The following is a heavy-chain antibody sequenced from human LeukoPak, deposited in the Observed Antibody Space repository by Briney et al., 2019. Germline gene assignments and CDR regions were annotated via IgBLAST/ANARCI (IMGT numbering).Heavy chain of an antibody. CDR2: ISSSSSYI. V-gene: IGHV3-21*01. Sequence: GGSPRLSCAASGFTFSSYAMSWVRQAPGKGLEWVSSISSSSSYIYYADSVKGRLTISRDNAKNSLYLQMNSLRAEDTAVYYCARDPSDHDSWGQGTLVTVSS. CDR1: GFTFSSYA. CDR3: ARDPSDHDS. J-gene: IGHJ5*02. D-gene: IGHD3-16*01.